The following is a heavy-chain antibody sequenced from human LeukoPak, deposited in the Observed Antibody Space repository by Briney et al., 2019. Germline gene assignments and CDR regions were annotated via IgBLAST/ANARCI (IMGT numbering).Heavy chain of an antibody. CDR1: GYTFTSYG. CDR3: AREGVAGTGLDY. Sequence: ASVKVSCKASGYTFTSYGISWVRQAPGQGLEWMGIINPSGGSAQKFRGRVTMTRDTSTSTVYMELSSLRSEDTAVYFCAREGVAGTGLDYWGQGTLVTVSS. V-gene: IGHV1-46*01. D-gene: IGHD6-13*01. J-gene: IGHJ4*02. CDR2: INPSGGS.